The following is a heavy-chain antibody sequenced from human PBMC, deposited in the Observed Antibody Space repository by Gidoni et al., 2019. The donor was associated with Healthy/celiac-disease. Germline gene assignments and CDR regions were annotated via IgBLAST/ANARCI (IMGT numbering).Heavy chain of an antibody. CDR3: TTDGIVLVSDAFDI. J-gene: IGHJ3*02. D-gene: IGHD2-15*01. V-gene: IGHV3-15*07. CDR2: IKSKTDGGTT. CDR1: GFTFSNAW. Sequence: EVQLVESGGGLVKPGGSLRLSCAASGFTFSNAWMNWVRQAPGKGLEWVGRIKSKTDGGTTDYAAPVKGRFTISRDDSNNTLYLQMNSLKTEDTAVYYCTTDGIVLVSDAFDIWGQGTMVTVSS.